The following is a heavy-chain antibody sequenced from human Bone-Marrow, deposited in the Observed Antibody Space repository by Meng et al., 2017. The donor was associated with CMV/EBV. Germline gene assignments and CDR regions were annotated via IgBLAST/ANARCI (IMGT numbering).Heavy chain of an antibody. CDR2: ISSSSSYI. Sequence: GGSLRLSCAASGFTFSSYSMNWVRQAPGKGLEWVSSISSSSSYIYYADSVKGRFTISRDNAKNSLYLQMNSLRAEDTAVYYCARQNIAARPFAYWGQGTLVTVSS. CDR1: GFTFSSYS. D-gene: IGHD6-6*01. J-gene: IGHJ4*02. CDR3: ARQNIAARPFAY. V-gene: IGHV3-21*01.